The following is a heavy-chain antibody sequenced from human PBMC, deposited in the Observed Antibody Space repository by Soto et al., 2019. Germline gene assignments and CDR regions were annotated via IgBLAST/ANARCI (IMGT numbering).Heavy chain of an antibody. CDR2: IYYNGGT. CDR3: ARGGYYVWGSPRATEYYFDY. V-gene: IGHV4-61*08. J-gene: IGHJ4*02. D-gene: IGHD3-16*01. Sequence: SETLSLTCTVSGGSISSGDYYWNWIRQPPGKGLEWIGFIYYNGGTNYNPSLKSRVTMSVDMSKNQFSLKLSSVTAADTALYYCARGGYYVWGSPRATEYYFDYWGQGTLVTVSS. CDR1: GGSISSGDYY.